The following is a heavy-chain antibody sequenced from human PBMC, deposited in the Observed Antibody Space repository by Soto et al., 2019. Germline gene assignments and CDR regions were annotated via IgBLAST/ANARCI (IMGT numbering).Heavy chain of an antibody. CDR2: FYYSGTT. Sequence: QVQLQESGPGLVKPLETLSLTCAVSGGSISNYYWSWIRQTPGKRLEWIGYFYYSGTTKYNPSRKSGVTISEPPSKTQFSLELTSVTAADTAVYYCARQPPGGDDSFDVWGQGTMVTVSS. D-gene: IGHD3-16*01. CDR3: ARQPPGGDDSFDV. CDR1: GGSISNYY. V-gene: IGHV4-59*08. J-gene: IGHJ3*01.